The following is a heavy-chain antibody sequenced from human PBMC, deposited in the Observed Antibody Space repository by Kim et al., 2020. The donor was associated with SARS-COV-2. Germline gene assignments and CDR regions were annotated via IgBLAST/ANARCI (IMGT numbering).Heavy chain of an antibody. D-gene: IGHD3-10*01. Sequence: SETLSLTCTVSGGSISSGGYYWSWIRQHPGKGLEWIGNIYYSGSTYYNPSLKSRVTISVDTSKNQFSLKLSSVTAADTAVYYCARDPLKHPVPLGSYYYYGMDVWSQGTTVTDSS. CDR3: ARDPLKHPVPLGSYYYYGMDV. J-gene: IGHJ6*02. CDR1: GGSISSGGYY. V-gene: IGHV4-31*03. CDR2: IYYSGST.